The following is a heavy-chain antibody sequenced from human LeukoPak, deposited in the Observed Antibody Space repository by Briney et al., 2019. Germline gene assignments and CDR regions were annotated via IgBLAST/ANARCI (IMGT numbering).Heavy chain of an antibody. J-gene: IGHJ4*02. V-gene: IGHV3-30*18. Sequence: GGSLRLSCAASGFTFSSYGMHWVRQAPGKGLEWVAVISYDGSNKYYADSVKGRFTISRDNSKNTLSLQMNSLRAEDTAVYYCAKEGPWYSFDYWGQGTQVTVSS. CDR1: GFTFSSYG. CDR2: ISYDGSNK. CDR3: AKEGPWYSFDY. D-gene: IGHD2-15*01.